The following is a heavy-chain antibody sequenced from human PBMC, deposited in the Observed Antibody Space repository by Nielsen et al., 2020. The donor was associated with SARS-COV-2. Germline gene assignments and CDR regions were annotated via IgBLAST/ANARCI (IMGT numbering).Heavy chain of an antibody. CDR1: GGSIGSYY. CDR3: ARHSPGGAFDI. CDR2: IYYSGST. J-gene: IGHJ3*02. Sequence: SETLSLTCTVFGGSIGSYYWSWIRQPPGKGLEWIGSIYYSGSTYYNPSLKSRVTISVDTSKNQFSLKLSSVTAADTAVYYCARHSPGGAFDIWGQGTMVTVSS. D-gene: IGHD3-16*01. V-gene: IGHV4-39*01.